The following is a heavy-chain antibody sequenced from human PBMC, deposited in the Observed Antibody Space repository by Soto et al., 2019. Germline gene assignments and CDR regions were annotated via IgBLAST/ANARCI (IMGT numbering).Heavy chain of an antibody. Sequence: QVTLKESGPVLVKPTETLTVTCTVSGLSLSDVRMAVSWIRQPPGKAPEWLAHIFSNDEATSNKSLRSRLSISKDTSKSQVVLTMTDMDPVDTATYHCARMRYDSEFNTYWVLDLWGRGTLVTVSS. D-gene: IGHD3-22*01. CDR3: ARMRYDSEFNTYWVLDL. CDR1: GLSLSDVRMA. CDR2: IFSNDEA. J-gene: IGHJ2*01. V-gene: IGHV2-26*01.